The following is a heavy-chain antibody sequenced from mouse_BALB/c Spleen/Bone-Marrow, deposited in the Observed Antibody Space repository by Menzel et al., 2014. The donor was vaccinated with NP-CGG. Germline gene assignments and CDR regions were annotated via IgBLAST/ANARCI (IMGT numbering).Heavy chain of an antibody. D-gene: IGHD1-1*01. CDR2: IYPKSVDT. J-gene: IGHJ1*01. Sequence: QVQLKESGPELVKPGASVKMSCKASGYTFTDYVISCVKQRTGQGLEWIGEIYPKSVDTYYSEKFKGKATLTADKSSNTAYMQLSSLTSEDSAVYFCARSGYTNYWYFDVWGAGTTVTVSS. CDR1: GYTFTDYV. CDR3: ARSGYTNYWYFDV. V-gene: IGHV1-81*01.